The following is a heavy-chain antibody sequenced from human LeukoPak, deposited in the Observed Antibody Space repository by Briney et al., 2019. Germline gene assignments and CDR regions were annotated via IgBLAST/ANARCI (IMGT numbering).Heavy chain of an antibody. J-gene: IGHJ4*02. D-gene: IGHD5-12*01. CDR2: ISYDGSNK. Sequence: PGGSLRLSCAASGFTFSSYAMHWVRQAPGKGLEWVAAISYDGSNKYYADSVKGRFTISRDNSKNTLYLQMNSLRAEDTAVYYCAKGTSSGYDFYYFDYWGQGTLVTVSS. CDR1: GFTFSSYA. V-gene: IGHV3-30*18. CDR3: AKGTSSGYDFYYFDY.